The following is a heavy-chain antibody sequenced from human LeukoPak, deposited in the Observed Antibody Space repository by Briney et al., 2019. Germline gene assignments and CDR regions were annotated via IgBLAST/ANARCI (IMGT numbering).Heavy chain of an antibody. J-gene: IGHJ6*03. CDR1: GGSISSGRYY. CDR2: IYTSGST. CDR3: ARDGYDYRYYYYYMDV. D-gene: IGHD5-12*01. Sequence: SETLSLTCTVSGGSISSGRYYWSWIRQPAGKGLEWIGRIYTSGSTNYNPSLKSRVTISVDTSKNQFSLKLSSVTAADTAVYYCARDGYDYRYYYYYMDVWGKGTTVTVSS. V-gene: IGHV4-61*02.